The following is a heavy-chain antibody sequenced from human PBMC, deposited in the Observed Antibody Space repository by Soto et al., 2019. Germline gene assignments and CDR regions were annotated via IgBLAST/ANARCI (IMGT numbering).Heavy chain of an antibody. J-gene: IGHJ4*02. Sequence: GGSLRLSCAASGFTFDDYTMHWVRQAPGKGLEWVSLISWDGGSTYYADSVKGRFTISRDNSKNSLYLQMNSLRTEDTTVYYCATGDCGGDCYDYWGQGTLVTVSS. CDR2: ISWDGGST. CDR3: ATGDCGGDCYDY. CDR1: GFTFDDYT. V-gene: IGHV3-43*01. D-gene: IGHD2-21*01.